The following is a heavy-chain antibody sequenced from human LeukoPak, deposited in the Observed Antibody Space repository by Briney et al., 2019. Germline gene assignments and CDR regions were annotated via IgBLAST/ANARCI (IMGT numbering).Heavy chain of an antibody. J-gene: IGHJ4*02. Sequence: GGSLRLSCAASGITFSSYSMNWVRQAPGKGLEWVSSISSSSSYIYYADSVKGRFTISRDNAKNSLYLQMNSLRAEDTAVYYCASDAAAGFDYWGQGTLVTVSS. CDR1: GITFSSYS. V-gene: IGHV3-21*01. CDR2: ISSSSSYI. CDR3: ASDAAAGFDY. D-gene: IGHD6-13*01.